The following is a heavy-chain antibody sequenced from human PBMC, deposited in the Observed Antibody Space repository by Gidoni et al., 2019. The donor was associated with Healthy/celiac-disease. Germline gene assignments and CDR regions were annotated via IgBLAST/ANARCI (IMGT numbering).Heavy chain of an antibody. V-gene: IGHV3-30-3*01. Sequence: QVQLVESGGGVVQPGRSLRLSCAASGFTFSSYAMHWVRQAPGKGLEWVAVISYDGSNKYYADSVKGRFTISRDNSKNTLYLQMNSLRAEDTAVYYCVVSSSHPVYGMDVWGKGTTVTVSS. J-gene: IGHJ6*04. CDR3: VVSSSHPVYGMDV. D-gene: IGHD6-6*01. CDR1: GFTFSSYA. CDR2: ISYDGSNK.